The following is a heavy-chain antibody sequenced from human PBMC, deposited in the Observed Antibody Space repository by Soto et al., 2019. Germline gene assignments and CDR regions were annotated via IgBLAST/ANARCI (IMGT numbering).Heavy chain of an antibody. V-gene: IGHV3-23*03. D-gene: IGHD3-22*01. J-gene: IGHJ6*02. CDR2: IYIGGST. CDR3: ARDRNYYDSSGYGMDV. Sequence: GGSMRLSCAASGFTFEDYGMSWVRQAPGKGLEWVSVIYIGGSTYYADSVKGRFTISRDNSKYTLYLQMNSLRAEDTAIYYCARDRNYYDSSGYGMDVWGQGTTVTVSS. CDR1: GFTFEDYG.